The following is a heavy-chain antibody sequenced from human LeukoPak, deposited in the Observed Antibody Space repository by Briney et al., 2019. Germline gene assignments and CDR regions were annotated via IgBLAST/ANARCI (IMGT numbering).Heavy chain of an antibody. V-gene: IGHV3-23*01. J-gene: IGHJ3*02. Sequence: GGSLRLSCAASGFTFNNFALSWVRQAPGKGLEWVSGISGTDSGTYYADSVKGRFTISRDNSKNTLYLQMNSLRAEDTAVYYCAKDRSYYYDSSGERIWGQGTMVTVSS. CDR2: ISGTDSGT. D-gene: IGHD3-22*01. CDR1: GFTFNNFA. CDR3: AKDRSYYYDSSGERI.